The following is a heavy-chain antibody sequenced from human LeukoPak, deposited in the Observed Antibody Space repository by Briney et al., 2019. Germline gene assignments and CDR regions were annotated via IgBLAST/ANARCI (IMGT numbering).Heavy chain of an antibody. V-gene: IGHV1-18*01. CDR1: GYTFTSYG. CDR2: ISAYNGNT. D-gene: IGHD3-10*01. Sequence: ASVKVSCKASGYTFTSYGISWVRQAPGQGLEWMGWISAYNGNTNYAQKFQDRVTMTRDTSTSTVYMELSSLRSEDTAVYYCARRGSGSYVLDYWGQGTLVTVSS. CDR3: ARRGSGSYVLDY. J-gene: IGHJ4*02.